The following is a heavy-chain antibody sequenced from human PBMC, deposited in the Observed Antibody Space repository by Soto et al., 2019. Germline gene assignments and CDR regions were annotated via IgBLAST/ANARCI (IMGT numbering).Heavy chain of an antibody. CDR1: GGSISTDNW. CDR2: IYHSGST. CDR3: ARGGRWLFDY. Sequence: QVQLEESGPGLVKPSGTLSLTCAVSGGSISTDNWWSWVRQPPGKGLEWVGEIYHSGSTNYNPSLKSRLTISIDKSKDQFSLDVRSVTAADTVVYYCARGGRWLFDYWGQGTLVTVSS. D-gene: IGHD5-12*01. J-gene: IGHJ4*02. V-gene: IGHV4-4*02.